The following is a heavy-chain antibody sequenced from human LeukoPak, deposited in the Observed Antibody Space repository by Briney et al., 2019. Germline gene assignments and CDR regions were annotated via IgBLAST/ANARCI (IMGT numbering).Heavy chain of an antibody. V-gene: IGHV4-59*12. D-gene: IGHD3-10*01. Sequence: PSETLSLTCTVSGGSISSYYWTWIRQPPGKGLEWIGYIYYSGSTNYNPSLKSRVTISVDTSKNQFSLKLSSVTAADTAVYYCARRRASMVRGVISYFDYWGQGTLVTVSS. CDR1: GGSISSYY. CDR2: IYYSGST. J-gene: IGHJ4*02. CDR3: ARRRASMVRGVISYFDY.